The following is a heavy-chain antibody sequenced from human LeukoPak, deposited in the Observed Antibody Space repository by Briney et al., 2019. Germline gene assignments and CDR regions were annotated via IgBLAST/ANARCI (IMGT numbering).Heavy chain of an antibody. Sequence: SETLSLTCSVSNSSISSDYYWGWIRQSPGKGLEWIGSIYHSATTHYYPSLKNRVSMSIDTSRNQFSLQLNSVTAADTAVYYCARALYYYETSGYTFDSWGQGTLVTVSS. V-gene: IGHV4-38-2*02. J-gene: IGHJ4*02. CDR3: ARALYYYETSGYTFDS. CDR2: IYHSATT. CDR1: NSSISSDYY. D-gene: IGHD3-22*01.